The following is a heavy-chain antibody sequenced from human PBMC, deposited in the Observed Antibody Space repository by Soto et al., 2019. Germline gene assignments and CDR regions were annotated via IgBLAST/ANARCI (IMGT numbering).Heavy chain of an antibody. Sequence: QITLKESGPTLVKPTQTLTLTCTFSAFSLSTGGVGVGWIRQPPGKALEWLALIYWDDDKRYSPSLRSRLTITKDTSKNQVVITMTNMDPGDTATYYCIQSRCGGDCLQSYASYYYYGMDVWGQGTTVTVSS. J-gene: IGHJ6*02. D-gene: IGHD2-21*02. V-gene: IGHV2-5*02. CDR1: AFSLSTGGVG. CDR3: IQSRCGGDCLQSYASYYYYGMDV. CDR2: IYWDDDK.